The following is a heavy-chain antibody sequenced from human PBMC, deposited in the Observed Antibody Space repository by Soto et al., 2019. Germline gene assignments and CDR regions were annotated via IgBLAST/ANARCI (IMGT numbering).Heavy chain of an antibody. D-gene: IGHD2-15*01. CDR1: GYTFTSYD. V-gene: IGHV1-8*01. Sequence: ASVKVSCKASGYTFTSYDINWVRQATGQGLEWMGWMNPNSGNTGYAQKFQSRVTMTRNTSISTAYMELSSLRSEDTAVYYCARSCSGGSCYSRNNWFDPWGQGTLVTVSS. CDR3: ARSCSGGSCYSRNNWFDP. J-gene: IGHJ5*02. CDR2: MNPNSGNT.